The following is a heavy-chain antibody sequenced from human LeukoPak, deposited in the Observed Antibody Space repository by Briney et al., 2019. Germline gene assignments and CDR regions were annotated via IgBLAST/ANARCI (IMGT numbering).Heavy chain of an antibody. CDR3: ARGGSGYRASDI. CDR1: GGTFSSYA. Sequence: SVKVSCKASGGTFSSYAISWVRQAPGQGLEWMGGIIPIFGTANYAQKFQGRVTITTDESTSTAYMELSSLRSEDTAVYYCARGGSGYRASDIWGQGTMVTVSS. CDR2: IIPIFGTA. J-gene: IGHJ3*02. V-gene: IGHV1-69*05. D-gene: IGHD5-12*01.